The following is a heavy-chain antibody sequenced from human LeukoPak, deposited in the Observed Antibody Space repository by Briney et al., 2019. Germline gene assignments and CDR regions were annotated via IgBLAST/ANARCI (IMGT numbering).Heavy chain of an antibody. Sequence: GGSLRLTCTASGFTFDDYAMHWVRQAPGKGLEWVSGISWNSGSIGYADSVKGRFTISRDNSKNTLYLQMNSLRAEDTAVYYCAKDLGYCSGGSCYSGDAFDIWGQGTMVTVSS. J-gene: IGHJ3*02. D-gene: IGHD2-15*01. CDR2: ISWNSGSI. CDR3: AKDLGYCSGGSCYSGDAFDI. V-gene: IGHV3-9*01. CDR1: GFTFDDYA.